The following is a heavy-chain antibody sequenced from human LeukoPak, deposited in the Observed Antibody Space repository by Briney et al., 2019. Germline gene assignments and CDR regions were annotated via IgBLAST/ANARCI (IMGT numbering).Heavy chain of an antibody. Sequence: GGSLRLSCAASGFTFSSFAMSWVRQAPEKGLEWVSSIGSSGRNTFYADSVTGRSTYYADSVKGRFTISRDNAKNSLYLQMNSLRAEDTAVYYCARGGILTGYPSSGKRYYYYYMDVWGKGTTVTISS. V-gene: IGHV3-21*01. D-gene: IGHD3-9*01. J-gene: IGHJ6*03. CDR3: ARGGILTGYPSSGKRYYYYYMDV. CDR1: GFTFSSFA. CDR2: IGSSGRNT.